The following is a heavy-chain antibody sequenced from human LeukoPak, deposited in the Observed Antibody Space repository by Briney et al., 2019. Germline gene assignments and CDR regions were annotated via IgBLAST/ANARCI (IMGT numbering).Heavy chain of an antibody. CDR1: GFTFSSYG. J-gene: IGHJ4*02. CDR3: AKDSTTYCSGGSCYGRVDY. D-gene: IGHD2-15*01. V-gene: IGHV3-30*02. Sequence: PGGSLRLSCAASGFTFSSYGMHWVRQAPGKGLEWVAFIRYDGSNKYYADSVKGRFTISRDNSKNTLYLQMNSLRAEDTAVYYCAKDSTTYCSGGSCYGRVDYWGQGTLVTVSS. CDR2: IRYDGSNK.